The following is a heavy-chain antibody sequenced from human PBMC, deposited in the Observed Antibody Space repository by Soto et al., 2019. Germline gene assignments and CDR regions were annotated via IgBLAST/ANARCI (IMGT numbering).Heavy chain of an antibody. D-gene: IGHD1-26*01. CDR3: ARVAPGGAYFDH. J-gene: IGHJ4*02. Sequence: EVQLVDSGGGLVQPGGSLRVSCAASGFTGSRNYMTWVRQAPGTGLEWVSVIYSAGSTYYTDSVKGRFTISRDNSKNTLVLQLSILRAEDTAVYYCARVAPGGAYFDHWGQGALVTVSS. V-gene: IGHV3-66*01. CDR2: IYSAGST. CDR1: GFTGSRNY.